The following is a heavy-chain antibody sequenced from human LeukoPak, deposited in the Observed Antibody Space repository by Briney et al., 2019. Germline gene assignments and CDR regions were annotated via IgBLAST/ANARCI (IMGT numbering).Heavy chain of an antibody. CDR1: GYTFTNYH. D-gene: IGHD3-22*01. CDR3: AKDSSGYASDY. CDR2: INPSCDNP. Sequence: ASVTVSFKASGYTFTNYHMHWVRQAPGQGGEGMGIINPSCDNPRYAQKFQGRVTMTRDTSTSTVYMELSSLRSEDTAVYYCAKDSSGYASDYWGQGTLVTVSS. J-gene: IGHJ4*02. V-gene: IGHV1-46*01.